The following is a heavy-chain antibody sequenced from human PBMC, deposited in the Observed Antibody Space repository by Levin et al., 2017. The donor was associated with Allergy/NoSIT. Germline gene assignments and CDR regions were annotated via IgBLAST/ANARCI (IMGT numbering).Heavy chain of an antibody. J-gene: IGHJ4*02. CDR1: GYTFTGYY. D-gene: IGHD6-19*01. CDR2: INPNSGGT. Sequence: ASVKVSCKASGYTFTGYYMHWVRQAPGQGLEWMGWINPNSGGTNYAQNFQGRVTMTRDTSINTAYMELNRLRSDDTAVYYCARGGDSSGWACDYWGQGALVTVSS. V-gene: IGHV1-2*02. CDR3: ARGGDSSGWACDY.